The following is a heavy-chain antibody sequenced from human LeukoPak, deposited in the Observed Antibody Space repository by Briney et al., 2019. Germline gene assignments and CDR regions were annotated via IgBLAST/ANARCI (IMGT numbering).Heavy chain of an antibody. CDR1: GFSVSSKY. J-gene: IGHJ4*02. V-gene: IGHV3-53*01. CDR3: ARESGSYEE. CDR2: IYTNGDT. D-gene: IGHD1-26*01. Sequence: GGSLRLSCAVSGFSVSSKYMSWVRQAPGKRLEWVSVIYTNGDTYEADAVKGRFTISRDDSENTVYLQMNSLRAEDTAMYYCARESGSYEEWGQGTLVTVSS.